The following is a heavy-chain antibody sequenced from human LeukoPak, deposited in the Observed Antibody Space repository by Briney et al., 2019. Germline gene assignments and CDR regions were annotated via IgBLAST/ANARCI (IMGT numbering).Heavy chain of an antibody. CDR2: ISYDGSNK. CDR1: GFTFSSYA. J-gene: IGHJ5*02. D-gene: IGHD2-2*01. CDR3: ARGGQLLHNWFDP. V-gene: IGHV3-30-3*01. Sequence: QTGGSLRLSCAASGFTFSSYAMHWVRQAPGKGLEWVAVISYDGSNKYYADSVKGRFTISRDNSKNTLYLQMNSQRAEDTAVYYCARGGQLLHNWFDPWGQGTLVTVSS.